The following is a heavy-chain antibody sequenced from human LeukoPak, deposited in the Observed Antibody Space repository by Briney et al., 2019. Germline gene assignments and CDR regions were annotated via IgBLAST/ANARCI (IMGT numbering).Heavy chain of an antibody. CDR2: IIPIFGTA. CDR3: ARDSDRRGPYYFDY. Sequence: ASVKVSCKASGGTFSSYAISWVRQAPGQGLEWMGGIIPIFGTANYAQKFQGRVTITADKSTSTAYMELSSLRSEDTAVYYCARDSDRRGPYYFDYWGQGTLVTVSS. V-gene: IGHV1-69*06. CDR1: GGTFSSYA. J-gene: IGHJ4*02. D-gene: IGHD3-22*01.